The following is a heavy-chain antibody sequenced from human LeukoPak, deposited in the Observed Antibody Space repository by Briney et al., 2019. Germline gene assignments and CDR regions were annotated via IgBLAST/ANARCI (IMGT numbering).Heavy chain of an antibody. V-gene: IGHV1-2*02. CDR2: INPNSGGT. CDR3: ARGVGHYDYVWGSYRLGSYFDY. Sequence: ASAKVSCKASGYTFTGYYMHWVRQAPGQGLEWMGWINPNSGGTNYARKFQGRVTMTRDTSISTAYMELSRLRSDDTAVYYCARGVGHYDYVWGSYRLGSYFDYWGQGTLVTVSS. J-gene: IGHJ4*02. D-gene: IGHD3-16*02. CDR1: GYTFTGYY.